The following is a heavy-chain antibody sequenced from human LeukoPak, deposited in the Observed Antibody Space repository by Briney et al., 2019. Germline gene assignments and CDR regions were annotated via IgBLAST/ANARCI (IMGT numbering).Heavy chain of an antibody. D-gene: IGHD6-6*01. J-gene: IGHJ6*03. CDR1: SGSLSGYS. Sequence: SETLSLTCSVYSGSLSGYSWSWIRQSPGKGLEWIGEIHESRRTDYNPSLKSRVTLSTDTSKNQFSLKLTSVTAADTALYYCARHRKSARNYLYYYMDVWGKGTTVTVSS. CDR2: IHESRRT. CDR3: ARHRKSARNYLYYYMDV. V-gene: IGHV4-34*01.